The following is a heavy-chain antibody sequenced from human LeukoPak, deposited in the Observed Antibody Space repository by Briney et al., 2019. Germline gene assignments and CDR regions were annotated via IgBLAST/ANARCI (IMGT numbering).Heavy chain of an antibody. CDR2: INWNGGST. J-gene: IGHJ4*02. Sequence: GGFLRLSCAASGFTFDDYGMSWVRQAPGKGLEWVSGINWNGGSTGYADSVKGRFTISRDNAKNSLYLQMNSLRAEDTALYYCARGPYSSSKYYFDYWGQGTLVTVSS. V-gene: IGHV3-20*04. CDR1: GFTFDDYG. CDR3: ARGPYSSSKYYFDY. D-gene: IGHD6-13*01.